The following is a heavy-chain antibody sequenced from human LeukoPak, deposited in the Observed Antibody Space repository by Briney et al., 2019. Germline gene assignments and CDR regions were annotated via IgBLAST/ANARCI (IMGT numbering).Heavy chain of an antibody. V-gene: IGHV3-23*01. CDR2: ISGSGDST. CDR1: GFTFSSYG. CDR3: AKRIRVNWFDP. J-gene: IGHJ5*02. Sequence: PGGSLRLPCAASGFTFSSYGMSWVRQAPGKGLEWVSAISGSGDSTYADSVKGRFTISRDNSKNTLYLQMNSLRAEDTAVYYCAKRIRVNWFDPWGQGTLVTVSS.